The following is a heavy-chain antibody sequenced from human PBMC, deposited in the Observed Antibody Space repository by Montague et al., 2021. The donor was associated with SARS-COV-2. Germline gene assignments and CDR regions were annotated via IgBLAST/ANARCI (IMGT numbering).Heavy chain of an antibody. V-gene: IGHV6-1*01. J-gene: IGHJ4*02. Sequence: CAISGDTVWSNTAAWNWIRQAPSGGLEWLGRTNYRSKWTSDYATSVEGRISIDPDTSKNQFFLHLRSVTPEDTGVYYCVRDTGSAQAGFDAWGQGTLVTVSS. CDR2: TNYRSKWTS. D-gene: IGHD4-17*01. CDR3: VRDTGSAQAGFDA. CDR1: GDTVWSNTAA.